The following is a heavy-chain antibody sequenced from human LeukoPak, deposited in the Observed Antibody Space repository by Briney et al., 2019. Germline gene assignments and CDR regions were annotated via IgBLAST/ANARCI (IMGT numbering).Heavy chain of an antibody. D-gene: IGHD4-17*01. CDR1: GFTFSSYS. J-gene: IGHJ3*02. V-gene: IGHV3-48*01. CDR3: ARDPSYGRSDAFDI. Sequence: QTGGSLRLACAASGFTFSSYSMTWVRQAPGKGLEWVSYISSSSSTIYCADSVKGRFTISRDNAKNSLYLQMNSLRAEDTAVYYCARDPSYGRSDAFDIWGQGTMVTVSS. CDR2: ISSSSSTI.